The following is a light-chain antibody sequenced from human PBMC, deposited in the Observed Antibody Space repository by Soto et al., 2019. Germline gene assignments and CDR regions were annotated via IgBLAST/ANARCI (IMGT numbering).Light chain of an antibody. CDR3: QQYNSYSWT. V-gene: IGKV1-5*03. CDR2: KAS. J-gene: IGKJ1*01. CDR1: QSISSW. Sequence: DIQMTQSPSTLSASVGDRVTSTCRASQSISSWLAWYQQKPGKAPKLLIYKASSLESGVPSRFSGSGSGTEFTLTISSLQPDDFATYYSQQYNSYSWTFGQGTKVDI.